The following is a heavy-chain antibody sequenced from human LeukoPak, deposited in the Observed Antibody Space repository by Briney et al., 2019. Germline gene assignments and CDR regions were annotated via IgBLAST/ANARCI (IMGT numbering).Heavy chain of an antibody. CDR3: AGGYSRFDY. Sequence: GGSLRLSCAASGFAFGSYWMSWVRQTPGKGLEWVANIKQDGSESYYVDSVKGRFTISRDNAKNSLYLQMNSLRAEDTAVYFCAGGYSRFDYWGQGTLVTV. D-gene: IGHD4-11*01. J-gene: IGHJ4*02. CDR1: GFAFGSYW. V-gene: IGHV3-7*04. CDR2: IKQDGSES.